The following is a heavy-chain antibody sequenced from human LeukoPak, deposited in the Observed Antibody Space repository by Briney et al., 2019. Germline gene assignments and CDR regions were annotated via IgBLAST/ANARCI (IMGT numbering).Heavy chain of an antibody. Sequence: GALRLSCAASGFIFSDHYMDWVRQAPGKGLEWVSGISGSGDNTYYADSVKGRFTISRDNSKNTLYVQVNSLGTEDTAAYYCAKGSYYDSSGSFYFDYWGQGTLVTVSS. V-gene: IGHV3-23*01. CDR1: GFIFSDHY. CDR2: ISGSGDNT. D-gene: IGHD3-22*01. J-gene: IGHJ4*02. CDR3: AKGSYYDSSGSFYFDY.